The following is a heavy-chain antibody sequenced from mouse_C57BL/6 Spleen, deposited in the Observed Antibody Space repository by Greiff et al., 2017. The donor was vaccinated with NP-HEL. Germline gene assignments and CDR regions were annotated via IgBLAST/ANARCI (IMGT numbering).Heavy chain of an antibody. CDR3: TRGYYDYDDGDWYFDV. D-gene: IGHD2-4*01. Sequence: EVHLVESGEGLVKPGGSLKLSCAASGFTFSSYAMSWVRQTPEKRLEWVAYISSGGDYIYYADTVKGRFTISRDNARNTLYLQMSSLKSEDTAMYYCTRGYYDYDDGDWYFDVWGTGTTVTVSS. CDR1: GFTFSSYA. CDR2: ISSGGDYI. J-gene: IGHJ1*03. V-gene: IGHV5-9-1*02.